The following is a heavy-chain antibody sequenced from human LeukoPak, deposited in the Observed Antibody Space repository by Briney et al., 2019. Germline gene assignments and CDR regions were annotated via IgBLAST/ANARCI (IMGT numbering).Heavy chain of an antibody. Sequence: PSETLSLTCTVSGGSISSSSYYWGWIRQPPGKGLEWVGSIYYSGSTYYNPSLKSRVTISVDTSKNQFSLKLSSVTAADTAVYYCAREERAAMVSGFIDYWGQGTLVTVSS. V-gene: IGHV4-39*07. CDR2: IYYSGST. D-gene: IGHD5-18*01. CDR3: AREERAAMVSGFIDY. J-gene: IGHJ4*02. CDR1: GGSISSSSYY.